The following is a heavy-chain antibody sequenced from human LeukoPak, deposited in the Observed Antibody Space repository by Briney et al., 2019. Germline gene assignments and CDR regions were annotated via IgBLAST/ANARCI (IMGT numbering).Heavy chain of an antibody. CDR3: ARLHYGGNYGYYYYYMDV. V-gene: IGHV4-39*01. CDR2: IYYTGST. CDR1: GSSISSSSYY. Sequence: TSETLSLTCTVSGSSISSSSYYWGWIRQPPGKGLEWIGSIYYTGSTYYNPSLKSRVTISVDTSKNQFSLKLSSVTAADTAVYYCARLHYGGNYGYYYYYMDVWGKGTTVTISS. J-gene: IGHJ6*03. D-gene: IGHD4-23*01.